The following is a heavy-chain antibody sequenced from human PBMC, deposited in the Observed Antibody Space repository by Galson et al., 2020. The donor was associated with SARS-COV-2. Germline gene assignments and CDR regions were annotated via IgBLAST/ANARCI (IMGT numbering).Heavy chain of an antibody. V-gene: IGHV3-23*01. D-gene: IGHD3-16*01. CDR1: GFSFSLYA. J-gene: IGHJ4*02. CDR3: AKSLFGGVLSPFDF. CDR2: VSSSGANT. Sequence: GGSLRLSCTASGFSFSLYAVNWVRQAPGKGLEWVSFVSSSGANTYYADSVKGRFTGSRDNSKNILYLQMDSLRAEDTAIYYCAKSLFGGVLSPFDFWGQGTLVTVSS.